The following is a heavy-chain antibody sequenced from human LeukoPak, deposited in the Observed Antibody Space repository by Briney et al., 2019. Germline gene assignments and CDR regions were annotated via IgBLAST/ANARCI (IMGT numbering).Heavy chain of an antibody. J-gene: IGHJ4*02. CDR1: GSTFSSYW. CDR2: INTDGSST. CDR3: ASITGTTALGD. D-gene: IGHD1-20*01. V-gene: IGHV3-74*01. Sequence: GGSLRLSCAASGSTFSSYWIHWVRQAPGKGLVWVSRINTDGSSTSYADSVKGRFTISRDNAKNTLYLQMNSLRAEDTAVYYCASITGTTALGDWGQGTLVTVSS.